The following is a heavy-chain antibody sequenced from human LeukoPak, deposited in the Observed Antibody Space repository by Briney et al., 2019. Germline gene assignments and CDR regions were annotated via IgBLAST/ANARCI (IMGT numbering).Heavy chain of an antibody. V-gene: IGHV5-51*01. Sequence: GESLKISCKGSGYSFTSYWIGWVRQMPGKGLEWMGIIYPGDSDTRYSPSFQGQVTISADKSISTAYLQWSSLKASDTAMYYCARRIGYCSSTSCYATPGRAFDIWGQGTMVTVSS. D-gene: IGHD2-2*01. CDR1: GYSFTSYW. J-gene: IGHJ3*02. CDR3: ARRIGYCSSTSCYATPGRAFDI. CDR2: IYPGDSDT.